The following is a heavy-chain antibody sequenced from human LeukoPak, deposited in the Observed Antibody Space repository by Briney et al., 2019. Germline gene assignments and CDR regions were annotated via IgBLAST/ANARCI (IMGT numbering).Heavy chain of an antibody. J-gene: IGHJ4*02. CDR2: IIDNSNYI. V-gene: IGHV3-21*01. Sequence: GGSLRLSCAASGFTFNTYSTNWVRQAPGKGLEWGASIIDNSNYIYYSNSVEGRFTISRDNANHSLYLQMNSLRVEDTAVYYCANHFACGSTSCPPFDSWGQGTLVTVSS. D-gene: IGHD2-2*01. CDR1: GFTFNTYS. CDR3: ANHFACGSTSCPPFDS.